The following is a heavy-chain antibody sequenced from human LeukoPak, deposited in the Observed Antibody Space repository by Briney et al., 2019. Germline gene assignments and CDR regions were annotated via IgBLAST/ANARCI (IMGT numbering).Heavy chain of an antibody. D-gene: IGHD2-2*01. CDR1: GFTFDDYA. Sequence: GRSLRLSCAASGFTFDDYAMHWVRQAPGKGLEWVSGISWNSGSIGYADSVKGRFTISRDNAKNSLYLQMNSLRTEDTAVYYCARPMTPIVVVPAAMGLDYWGQGTLVTVSS. CDR2: ISWNSGSI. CDR3: ARPMTPIVVVPAAMGLDY. V-gene: IGHV3-9*01. J-gene: IGHJ4*02.